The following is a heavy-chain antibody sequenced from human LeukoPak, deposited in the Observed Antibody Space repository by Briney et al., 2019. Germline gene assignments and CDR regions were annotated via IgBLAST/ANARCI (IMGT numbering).Heavy chain of an antibody. J-gene: IGHJ4*02. Sequence: ASVKVSCKASGGTFSSYAISWVRQAPGQGLEWMGRIIPILGIANYAQKFQGRVTITADKSTSTAYMELSSLRSEDTAVSYCARHLPSTVTVYFDYWGQGTLVTVSS. V-gene: IGHV1-69*04. CDR1: GGTFSSYA. CDR2: IIPILGIA. D-gene: IGHD4-17*01. CDR3: ARHLPSTVTVYFDY.